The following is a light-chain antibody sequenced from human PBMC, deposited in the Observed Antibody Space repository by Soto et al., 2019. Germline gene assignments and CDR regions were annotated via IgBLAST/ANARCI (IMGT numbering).Light chain of an antibody. Sequence: QSVLTQPPSVSGAPGQRVAISCTGSSSNIGAEYDVHWYQQLPGTAPKRLIYGDNNRPSGVPDRFSGSKSGTSASLAITGLQPEDGADYYCQSYDSSLTTLVFGTGTKVTVL. J-gene: IGLJ1*01. CDR1: SSNIGAEYD. V-gene: IGLV1-40*01. CDR2: GDN. CDR3: QSYDSSLTTLV.